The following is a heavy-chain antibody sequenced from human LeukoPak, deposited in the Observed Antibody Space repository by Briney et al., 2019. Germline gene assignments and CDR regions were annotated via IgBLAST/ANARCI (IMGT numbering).Heavy chain of an antibody. CDR3: ALPGDLDY. D-gene: IGHD7-27*01. CDR2: INHSGST. J-gene: IGHJ4*02. V-gene: IGHV4-34*01. Sequence: SETLSLTCVVYGGSFSSNYWSWIRQPPGEGLEWIGEINHSGSTNYNPSLKSRVTISVDTSKNQFSLKLTSVTAADTAVYYCALPGDLDYWGQGTLVTVSS. CDR1: GGSFSSNY.